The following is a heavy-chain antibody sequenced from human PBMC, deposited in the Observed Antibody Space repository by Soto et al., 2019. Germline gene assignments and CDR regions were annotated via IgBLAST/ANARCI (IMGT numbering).Heavy chain of an antibody. CDR2: ISSSGSNM. Sequence: QVQLVESGGGLVKPGESLTISCAASGFTFSDYYMSWIRQAPGKGLEWISYISSSGSNMYYADSVKGRFTISRDNARNSLYLQMDSLRDDDTAVYHCARDPRSGSTAWGYYYDYWCQGILFTVSS. J-gene: IGHJ4*02. CDR1: GFTFSDYY. CDR3: ARDPRSGSTAWGYYYDY. D-gene: IGHD3-10*01. V-gene: IGHV3-11*01.